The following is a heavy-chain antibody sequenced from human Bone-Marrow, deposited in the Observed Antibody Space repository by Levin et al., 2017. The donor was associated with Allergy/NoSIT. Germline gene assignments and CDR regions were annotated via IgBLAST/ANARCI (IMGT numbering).Heavy chain of an antibody. V-gene: IGHV3-48*01. J-gene: IGHJ4*02. Sequence: GGSLRLSCAASGFTFSSYHMNWVRQSPGKGLQWLSYIGSANSIIHYADSVKGRFTISRDDAKNSLYLQMNSLTAEDTGVYYCARDHADVTAAGSLDYWGQGTLVTVSS. CDR3: ARDHADVTAAGSLDY. D-gene: IGHD6-13*01. CDR2: IGSANSII. CDR1: GFTFSSYH.